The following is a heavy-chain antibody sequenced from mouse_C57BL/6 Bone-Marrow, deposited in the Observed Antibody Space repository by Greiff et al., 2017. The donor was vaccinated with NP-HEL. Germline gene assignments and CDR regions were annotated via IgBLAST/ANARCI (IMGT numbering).Heavy chain of an antibody. J-gene: IGHJ4*01. CDR2: IYPRSGNT. V-gene: IGHV1-81*01. CDR1: GYTFTSYG. D-gene: IGHD1-1*01. Sequence: VKLMESGAELARPGASVKLSCKASGYTFTSYGISWVKQRTGQGLEWIGEIYPRSGNTYYNEKFKGKATLTADKSSSTGYMELRSLTSEDSAVYFCARATTVVARAMDYWGQGTSVTVSS. CDR3: ARATTVVARAMDY.